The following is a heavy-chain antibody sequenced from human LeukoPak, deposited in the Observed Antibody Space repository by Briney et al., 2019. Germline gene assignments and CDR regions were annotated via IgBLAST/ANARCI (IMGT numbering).Heavy chain of an antibody. J-gene: IGHJ4*02. V-gene: IGHV1-18*04. CDR2: ISAYNGNT. CDR1: GYTFTSYG. Sequence: RVSVKVSCKASGYTFTSYGISWVRQAPGQGLEWMGWISAYNGNTSYAQKLQGRVTMTTDTSTSTAYMELRSLRSDDTAVYYCARDRGIDYDILTGYYHPPAGDYWGQGTLVTVSS. D-gene: IGHD3-9*01. CDR3: ARDRGIDYDILTGYYHPPAGDY.